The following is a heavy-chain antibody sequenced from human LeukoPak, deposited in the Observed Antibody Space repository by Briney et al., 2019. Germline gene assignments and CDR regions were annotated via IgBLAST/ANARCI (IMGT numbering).Heavy chain of an antibody. J-gene: IGHJ4*02. D-gene: IGHD3-3*01. Sequence: ASVKVSCKASGYTFTGYYMHWVRQAPGQGLEWMGWINPNSGGTNYAQKFQGRVTMTRDTSISTAYMELSKLRSDDTAVYYCARGGREYYDFWSGPRGDDYWGQGTLVTVSS. V-gene: IGHV1-2*02. CDR2: INPNSGGT. CDR3: ARGGREYYDFWSGPRGDDY. CDR1: GYTFTGYY.